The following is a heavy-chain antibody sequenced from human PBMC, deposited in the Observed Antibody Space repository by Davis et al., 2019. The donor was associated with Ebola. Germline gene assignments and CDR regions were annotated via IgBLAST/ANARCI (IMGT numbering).Heavy chain of an antibody. V-gene: IGHV3-11*05. D-gene: IGHD1-26*01. Sequence: GESLKISCAASGFTFSDYYMSWIRQAPGKGLEWVSYISSSSSYTNYADSVKGRFTISRDNAKNSLYLQMNSLRAEDTAVYYCARGGEGLLGYWGQGTLVTVSS. CDR3: ARGGEGLLGY. CDR2: ISSSSSYT. J-gene: IGHJ4*02. CDR1: GFTFSDYY.